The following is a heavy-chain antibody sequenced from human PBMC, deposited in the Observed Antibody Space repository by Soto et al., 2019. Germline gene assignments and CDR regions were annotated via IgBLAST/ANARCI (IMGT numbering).Heavy chain of an antibody. D-gene: IGHD2-21*01. J-gene: IGHJ5*02. V-gene: IGHV4-30-4*02. CDR1: GGSISSGDYY. CDR2: MFYVGAT. CDR3: ARAVRLCRRQSCRGRDWYDH. Sequence: SETLSLTCSVFGGSISSGDYYWSWIRQPPGKGLEWIGYMFYVGATYYNPSLKSRVTISVDTSKNQFSLKLNSVTAAATAVYDCARAVRLCRRQSCRGRDWYDHWSEGTVVT.